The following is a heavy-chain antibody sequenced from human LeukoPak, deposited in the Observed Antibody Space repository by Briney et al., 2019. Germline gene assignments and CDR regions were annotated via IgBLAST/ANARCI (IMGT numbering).Heavy chain of an antibody. Sequence: SVKVSCKASGGTFSSYAISWVRQAPGQGLEWMGGIIPIFGTANYAQKFQGRVTITADKSTSTAYMELSSLRSEDTAVYYCARGPTNYDILTGYWGNWFDPWGQGTLVTVSS. CDR3: ARGPTNYDILTGYWGNWFDP. D-gene: IGHD3-9*01. V-gene: IGHV1-69*06. J-gene: IGHJ5*02. CDR2: IIPIFGTA. CDR1: GGTFSSYA.